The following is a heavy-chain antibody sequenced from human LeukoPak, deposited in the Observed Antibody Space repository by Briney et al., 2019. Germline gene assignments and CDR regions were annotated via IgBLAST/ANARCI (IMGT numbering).Heavy chain of an antibody. Sequence: GGSLRLSCAASGFTFSSYWMSWVRQAPGKGLEWVANIKQDGSEKYYVDSVKGRFTISRDNAKNSLYLQMNSLRAEDTAVYYCARASGEDWLLRPFDYWGQGTLVTVSS. D-gene: IGHD3-9*01. CDR3: ARASGEDWLLRPFDY. J-gene: IGHJ4*02. V-gene: IGHV3-7*01. CDR1: GFTFSSYW. CDR2: IKQDGSEK.